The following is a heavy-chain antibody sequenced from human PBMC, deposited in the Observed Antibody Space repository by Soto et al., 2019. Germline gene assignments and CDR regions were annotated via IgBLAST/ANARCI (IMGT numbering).Heavy chain of an antibody. CDR2: ISSSSSTI. Sequence: EVQLVESGGGLEQPGGSLRLSCAASGFTYSSYSMNWVRQAPGTGLEWVSYISSSSSTIYYADSVKGRFTISRDNAKNSVYLQMNSLRDEDTAVYHCARVREPGDNWKGLYYDGMDVWGQGTAVTVSS. V-gene: IGHV3-48*02. J-gene: IGHJ6*02. CDR3: ARVREPGDNWKGLYYDGMDV. CDR1: GFTYSSYS. D-gene: IGHD1-20*01.